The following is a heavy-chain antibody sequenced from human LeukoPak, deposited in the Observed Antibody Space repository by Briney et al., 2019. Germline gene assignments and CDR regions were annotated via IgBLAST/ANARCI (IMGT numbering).Heavy chain of an antibody. Sequence: GGSLRLSCAASGFTFSDYYMSWIRQAPGKGLEWVSYISSSGSTIYYADSVKGRFTISRDNAKNSLYLQMNSLRAEDTAVYYCARAATYYYDSSGYIGYWGQGTLVTVSS. V-gene: IGHV3-11*04. D-gene: IGHD3-22*01. J-gene: IGHJ4*02. CDR2: ISSSGSTI. CDR3: ARAATYYYDSSGYIGY. CDR1: GFTFSDYY.